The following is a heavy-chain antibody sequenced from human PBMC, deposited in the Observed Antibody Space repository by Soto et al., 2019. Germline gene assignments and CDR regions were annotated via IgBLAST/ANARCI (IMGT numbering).Heavy chain of an antibody. J-gene: IGHJ3*02. CDR1: GGSISSSSYY. V-gene: IGHV4-39*01. Sequence: PSETLSLTCTVSGGSISSSSYYWGWIRQPPGKGLEWIGSIYYSGSTYYNPSLKSRVTISVDTSKNQFSLKLSSVTAADTAVYYCARRFSGYSYDPSPRLNAFDIWGQGTMVTVSS. CDR2: IYYSGST. CDR3: ARRFSGYSYDPSPRLNAFDI. D-gene: IGHD5-18*01.